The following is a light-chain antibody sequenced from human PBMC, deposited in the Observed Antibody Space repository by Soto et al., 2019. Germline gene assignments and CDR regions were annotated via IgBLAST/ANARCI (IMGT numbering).Light chain of an antibody. CDR1: QSISGY. J-gene: IGKJ1*01. CDR2: TAS. Sequence: DLQMTQSPSSLSASVGDRVTITCWASQSISGYLNWYQQKPGKAPRLLIYTASSLRNGVPSRFSGSGSGTDFTLTISSLQSDDSATYYCQQSFNTLMTFGQGTRVEIK. CDR3: QQSFNTLMT. V-gene: IGKV1-39*01.